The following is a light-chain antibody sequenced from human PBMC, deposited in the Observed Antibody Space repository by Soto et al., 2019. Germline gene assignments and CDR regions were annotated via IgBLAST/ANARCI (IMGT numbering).Light chain of an antibody. CDR3: SSYTTSTTLGV. J-gene: IGLJ1*01. V-gene: IGLV2-14*01. CDR1: SSDVGTYNH. Sequence: QSALTQPASVSGSPGQSITISCTGTSSDVGTYNHVSWYQQHPGKAHKLMIYDVSNRPSGVSNRFSGSKSGNTASIIISGLQAEDEADYYCSSYTTSTTLGVFGTGTKVTVL. CDR2: DVS.